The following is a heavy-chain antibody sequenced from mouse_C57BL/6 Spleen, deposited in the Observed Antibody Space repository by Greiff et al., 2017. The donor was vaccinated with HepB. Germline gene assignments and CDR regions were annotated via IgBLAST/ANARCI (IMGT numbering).Heavy chain of an antibody. CDR2: IYPGDGDT. V-gene: IGHV1-80*01. CDR1: GYAFSSYW. J-gene: IGHJ4*01. D-gene: IGHD1-1*01. CDR3: AGQFYGSSYDAMDY. Sequence: VKLMESGAELVKPGASVKISCKASGYAFSSYWMNWVKQRPGKGLEWIGQIYPGDGDTNYNGKFKGKATLTADKSSSTAYMQLSSLTSEDSAVYFCAGQFYGSSYDAMDYWGQGTSVTVSS.